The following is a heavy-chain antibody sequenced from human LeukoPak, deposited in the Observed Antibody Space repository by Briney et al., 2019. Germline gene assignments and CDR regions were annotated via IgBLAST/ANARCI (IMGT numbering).Heavy chain of an antibody. CDR3: ARDGPNQWIQLWTGVYYYYGMDV. D-gene: IGHD5-18*01. J-gene: IGHJ6*02. V-gene: IGHV3-7*01. CDR2: IKQDGSEK. CDR1: GFTFSSYW. Sequence: GGSLRLSCAASGFTFSSYWMSWVRQAPGKGLEWVANIKQDGSEKYYVDSVKGRFTISRDNAKNSLYLQMNSLRAEDTAVYYCARDGPNQWIQLWTGVYYYYGMDVWDQGTTVTVSS.